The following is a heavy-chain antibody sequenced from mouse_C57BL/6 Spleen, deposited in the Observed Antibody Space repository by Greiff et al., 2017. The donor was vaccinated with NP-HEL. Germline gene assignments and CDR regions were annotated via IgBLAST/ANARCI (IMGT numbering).Heavy chain of an antibody. V-gene: IGHV1-55*01. J-gene: IGHJ4*01. Sequence: QVQLQQPGAELVKPGASVKMSCKASGYTFTSYWITWVKQRPGQGLEWIGDIYPGSGSTNYNEKFKSKATLTVDTSSSTASMQLSSLTSEDSAVYYYALYYDYDYYAMDYWGQGTSVTVSS. CDR2: IYPGSGST. CDR1: GYTFTSYW. D-gene: IGHD2-4*01. CDR3: ALYYDYDYYAMDY.